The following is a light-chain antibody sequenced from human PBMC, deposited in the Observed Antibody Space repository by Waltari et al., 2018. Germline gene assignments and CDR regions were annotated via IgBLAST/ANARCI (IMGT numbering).Light chain of an antibody. CDR2: AS. Sequence: AIQMTQSPSSLSAYVGDRVTITCRASQGIRNELCWYQQIPGTAPKLLIYASTLEFGVPSRVSGSGSGTDFSLTIDGLQPEDFATYYCLQDYNYPLTFGGGTKVEIK. V-gene: IGKV1-6*01. CDR1: QGIRNE. CDR3: LQDYNYPLT. J-gene: IGKJ4*01.